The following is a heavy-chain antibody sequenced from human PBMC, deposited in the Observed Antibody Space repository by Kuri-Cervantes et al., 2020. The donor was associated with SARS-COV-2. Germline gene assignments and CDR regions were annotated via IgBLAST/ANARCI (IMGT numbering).Heavy chain of an antibody. D-gene: IGHD3-22*01. CDR2: IYSGGST. V-gene: IGHV3-53*01. Sequence: GGSLRLSCAASGFTVSSNYMSWVRQAPGKGLEWVSVIYSGGSTSYADSVKGRFTISRDNPRNTLYLQMNSLRAEDTAVYYCARGNDRRVYFSTPAPYYFDFWGQGILVTVSS. J-gene: IGHJ4*02. CDR3: ARGNDRRVYFSTPAPYYFDF. CDR1: GFTVSSNY.